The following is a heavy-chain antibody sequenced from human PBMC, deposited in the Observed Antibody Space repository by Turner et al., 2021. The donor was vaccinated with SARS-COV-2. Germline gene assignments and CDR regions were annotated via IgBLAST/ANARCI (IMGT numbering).Heavy chain of an antibody. V-gene: IGHV1-69*04. Sequence: QVQLVHSGAEVKTPGSSVKVACKASGATFSSYAISWVRQAPGQGLEWMGRIIPILGIANYAEKFQGRVTITADKSTSTAYMELSSLRSEDTAVYYCASLNQGIAAAAIYWFDPWGQGTLVTVSS. CDR3: ASLNQGIAAAAIYWFDP. J-gene: IGHJ5*02. CDR2: IIPILGIA. CDR1: GATFSSYA. D-gene: IGHD6-13*01.